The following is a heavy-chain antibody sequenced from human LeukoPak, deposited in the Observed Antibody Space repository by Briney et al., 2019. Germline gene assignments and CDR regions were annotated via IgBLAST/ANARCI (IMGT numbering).Heavy chain of an antibody. V-gene: IGHV3-7*01. D-gene: IGHD3-10*01. CDR3: ARFGFGDVAYYYYGMDV. CDR1: GFTFSSYW. CDR2: IKQDGSEK. Sequence: GGSLRLSCAASGFTFSSYWMSWVRQAPGKGLEWVANIKQDGSEKYNVDSVKGRFTISRDSAKNSLYLQMNSLRAEDTAVYYCARFGFGDVAYYYYGMDVWGQGTTVTVSS. J-gene: IGHJ6*02.